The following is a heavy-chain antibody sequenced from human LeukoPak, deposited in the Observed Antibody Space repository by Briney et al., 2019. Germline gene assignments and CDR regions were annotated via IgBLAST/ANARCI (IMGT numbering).Heavy chain of an antibody. J-gene: IGHJ5*02. D-gene: IGHD3-22*01. Sequence: ASVKVSCKASGYTFTSYYMHWVRQAPGQGLEWMGIINPSGGSTSYAQKFQGRVTMTRDTSTSTVYMELSSLRSEDTAVYFCARMNYDDRSGSLNWFDPWGQGTLVTVSS. CDR3: ARMNYDDRSGSLNWFDP. CDR1: GYTFTSYY. CDR2: INPSGGST. V-gene: IGHV1-46*01.